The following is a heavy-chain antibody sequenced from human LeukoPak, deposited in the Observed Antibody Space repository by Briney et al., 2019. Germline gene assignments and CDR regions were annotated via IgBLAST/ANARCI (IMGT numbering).Heavy chain of an antibody. CDR1: GGSISSGGYY. CDR3: ARHNADYTFDY. Sequence: SETLSLTCTVSGGSISSGGYYWSWIRQHPGKGLEWIGYIYYSGSTYYNPSLKSRVTISVDTSKNQFSLKLNSVTAADTAVYFCARHNADYTFDYWGQGTLVTVSS. CDR2: IYYSGST. V-gene: IGHV4-31*03. J-gene: IGHJ4*02. D-gene: IGHD4-11*01.